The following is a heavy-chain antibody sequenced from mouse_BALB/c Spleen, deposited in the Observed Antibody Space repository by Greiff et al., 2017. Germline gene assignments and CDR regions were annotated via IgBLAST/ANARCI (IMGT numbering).Heavy chain of an antibody. Sequence: VQLHQSGAELVRPGASVKLSCKASGYTFTSYWINWVKQRPGQGLEWIGNIYPSDSYTNYNQKFKDKATLTVDKSSSTAYMQFSSPTSEDSAVYYCTGGNYFFDYWGQGTTLTVSS. D-gene: IGHD2-1*01. CDR3: TGGNYFFDY. J-gene: IGHJ2*01. CDR1: GYTFTSYW. V-gene: IGHV1-69*02. CDR2: IYPSDSYT.